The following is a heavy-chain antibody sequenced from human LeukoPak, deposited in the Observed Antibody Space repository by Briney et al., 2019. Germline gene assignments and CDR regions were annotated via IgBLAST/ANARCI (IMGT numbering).Heavy chain of an antibody. V-gene: IGHV1-69*04. CDR2: IIPILAIA. D-gene: IGHD2-21*01. J-gene: IGHJ3*02. Sequence: SVKVSCKASGGTFSSYGISWVRQAPGQGLEWMGGIIPILAIADYAQNFQGRVTITADKSTSTGYMELSSLRSEDTAVYYCARRDSRHAFDIWGQGTMVTVSS. CDR1: GGTFSSYG. CDR3: ARRDSRHAFDI.